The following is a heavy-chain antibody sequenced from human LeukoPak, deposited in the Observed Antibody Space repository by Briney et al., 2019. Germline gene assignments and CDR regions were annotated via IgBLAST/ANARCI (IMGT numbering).Heavy chain of an antibody. CDR2: ISGSGGAT. Sequence: GGSLRLSWTASGLTFSSYAMGWVRQAPGKGLEWVSSISGSGGATYYADSVQGQLITSTDKSRNTLDLQMNSLRDEDAAVYYCAKGYRFNGVCRPFDYWGQGTLVTVSS. J-gene: IGHJ4*02. CDR1: GLTFSSYA. D-gene: IGHD2-8*01. V-gene: IGHV3-23*01. CDR3: AKGYRFNGVCRPFDY.